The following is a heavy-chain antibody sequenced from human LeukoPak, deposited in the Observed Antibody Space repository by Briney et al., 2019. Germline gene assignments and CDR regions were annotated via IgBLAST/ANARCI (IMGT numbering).Heavy chain of an antibody. Sequence: GGSLRLSCAVSGITLSNYGMSWVRQAPGKGLEWVAGISDSGGRTNYADSVQGRFTISRDNPKNTLYLQMNSLRTEDTAVYFCAKRGVVIRVILVGFHKEAYYFDSWGQGALVTVSS. V-gene: IGHV3-23*01. J-gene: IGHJ4*02. CDR3: AKRGVVIRVILVGFHKEAYYFDS. CDR2: ISDSGGRT. D-gene: IGHD3-22*01. CDR1: GITLSNYG.